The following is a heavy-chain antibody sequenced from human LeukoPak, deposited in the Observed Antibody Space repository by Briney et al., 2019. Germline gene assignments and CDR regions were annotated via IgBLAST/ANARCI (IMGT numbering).Heavy chain of an antibody. D-gene: IGHD1-26*01. CDR2: INAYNGNT. J-gene: IGHJ4*02. CDR3: ARDSVGAPRFHFHY. Sequence: ASVKVSCKASGYTFTTYGMSWVRQAPGQGLEWLGWINAYNGNTNYAQKLQGRVTMTTDTSTSTAYMELRSLRSDDTAVYYCARDSVGAPRFHFHYWRQGPLVTVS. CDR1: GYTFTTYG. V-gene: IGHV1-18*01.